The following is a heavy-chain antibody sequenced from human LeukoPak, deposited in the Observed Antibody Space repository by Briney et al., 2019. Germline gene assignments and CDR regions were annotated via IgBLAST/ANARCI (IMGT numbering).Heavy chain of an antibody. J-gene: IGHJ4*02. CDR2: ISWNSGSI. CDR3: AKGEGLTAAGLDY. D-gene: IGHD6-13*01. V-gene: IGHV3-9*01. Sequence: GGSLRLSCAASGFTFYDYAMHWVRQAPGKGLEWVSGISWNSGSIDQADSVKGRFTISRDNAKNSLYLQMNSLRAEDTALYYCAKGEGLTAAGLDYWGQGTLVTVSS. CDR1: GFTFYDYA.